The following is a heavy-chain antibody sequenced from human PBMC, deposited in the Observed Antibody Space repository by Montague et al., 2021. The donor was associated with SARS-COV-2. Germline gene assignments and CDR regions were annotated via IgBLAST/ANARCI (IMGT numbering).Heavy chain of an antibody. CDR3: AHRQNSGWLGDGIDP. V-gene: IGHV2-5*02. CDR1: GFSLSTSGVG. D-gene: IGHD6-19*01. CDR2: IDWDDDK. J-gene: IGHJ5*02. Sequence: PALVKPTQTLTLTCTFSGFSLSTSGVGVGWIRQPPGKALEWLALIDWDDDKRYSPSLKSRLTITKDTSKNQVVLTMTNMDPVDTATYYCAHRQNSGWLGDGIDPWGQGTLVTVSS.